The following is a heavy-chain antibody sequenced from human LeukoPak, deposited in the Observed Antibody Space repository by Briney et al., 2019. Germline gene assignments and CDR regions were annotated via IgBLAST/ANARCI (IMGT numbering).Heavy chain of an antibody. CDR3: ATVARYNCFDP. CDR1: GFTFSSYC. V-gene: IGHV3-53*01. Sequence: GGSLRLSCAASGFTFSSYCMSWVRQAPGKGLEWVSVIYSGGGTYYTDSVKGRFTISRDSSKNTLYLQTNSLRAEDTAVYYCATVARYNCFDPWGQGTLVTVSS. CDR2: IYSGGGT. J-gene: IGHJ5*02.